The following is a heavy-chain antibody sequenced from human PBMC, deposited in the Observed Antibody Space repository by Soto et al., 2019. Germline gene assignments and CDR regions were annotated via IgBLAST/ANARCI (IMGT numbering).Heavy chain of an antibody. D-gene: IGHD3-22*01. Sequence: GGSLRLSCAASGFTFSSYAMSWVRQAPGKGLEWVSAISGSGGSTYYADSVKGRFTISRDNSKNTLYLQMNSLRAEDTAVYYCAKCLAMIVLREDYYGMDVWGQGTTVTVSS. CDR1: GFTFSSYA. J-gene: IGHJ6*02. V-gene: IGHV3-23*01. CDR3: AKCLAMIVLREDYYGMDV. CDR2: ISGSGGST.